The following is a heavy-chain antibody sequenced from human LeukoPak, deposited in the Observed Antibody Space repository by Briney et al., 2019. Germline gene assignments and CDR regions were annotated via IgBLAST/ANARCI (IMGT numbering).Heavy chain of an antibody. CDR2: INHSGST. CDR1: GGSFSGYY. Sequence: SETLSLTCAVYGGSFSGYYWSWIRQPPGKGLEWIGEINHSGSTNYNPSLKSRVTISVDTSKNQFSLKLSSVTAADTAVYYCARGIRWLQSNPGFVYWGQGTLVTVSS. V-gene: IGHV4-34*01. D-gene: IGHD5-24*01. J-gene: IGHJ4*02. CDR3: ARGIRWLQSNPGFVY.